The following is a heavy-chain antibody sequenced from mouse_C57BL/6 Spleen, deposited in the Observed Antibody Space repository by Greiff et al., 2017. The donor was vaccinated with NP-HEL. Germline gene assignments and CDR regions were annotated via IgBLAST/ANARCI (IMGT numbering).Heavy chain of an antibody. CDR2: ISSGGDYI. CDR3: TREGDYPFDY. CDR1: GFTFSSYA. V-gene: IGHV5-9-1*02. D-gene: IGHD2-4*01. Sequence: EVKLMESGEGLVKPGGSLKLSCAASGFTFSSYAMSWVRQTPEKRLEWVAYISSGGDYIYYADTVKGRFTISRDNARNTLYLQMSSLKSEDTAMYYCTREGDYPFDYWGQGTTLTVSS. J-gene: IGHJ2*01.